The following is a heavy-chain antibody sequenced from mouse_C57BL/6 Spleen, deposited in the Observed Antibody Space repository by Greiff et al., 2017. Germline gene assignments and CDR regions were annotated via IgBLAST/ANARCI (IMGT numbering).Heavy chain of an antibody. CDR2: IYPSDSET. J-gene: IGHJ2*01. CDR3: ARANSVITTVAYFDY. CDR1: GYTFTSYW. V-gene: IGHV1-61*01. D-gene: IGHD1-1*01. Sequence: VQLQQPGAELVRPGSSVKLSCKASGYTFTSYWMDWVKQRPGQGLEWIGNIYPSDSETHYNQKFKDKATLTVDKSSSTAYMQLSSLTSEDSAVYYCARANSVITTVAYFDYWGQGTTLTVSS.